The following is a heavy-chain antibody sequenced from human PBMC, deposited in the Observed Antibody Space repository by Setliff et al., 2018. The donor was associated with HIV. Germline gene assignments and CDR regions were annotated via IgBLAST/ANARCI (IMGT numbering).Heavy chain of an antibody. CDR1: GGSISSGSYY. J-gene: IGHJ4*02. D-gene: IGHD2-2*01. CDR3: ASSIVVVPTAIHY. Sequence: KLSETLSLTCTVSGGSISSGSYYWSWIRQPAGKGPEWIGRIYTSGSTNYNPSLKSRVTISLDTSKNQFSLKLNSVTAADTAVYYCASSIVVVPTAIHYWGQGTLVTVSS. V-gene: IGHV4-61*02. CDR2: IYTSGST.